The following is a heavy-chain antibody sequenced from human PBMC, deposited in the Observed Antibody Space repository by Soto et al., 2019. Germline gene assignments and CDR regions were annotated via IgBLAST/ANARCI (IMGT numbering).Heavy chain of an antibody. CDR3: ARDREAVAGPFDY. V-gene: IGHV3-21*01. D-gene: IGHD6-19*01. Sequence: PVGSLRLSCAASGFTFSSYSMNWVRQAPGKGLEWVSSISSSSSYIYYADSVKGRFTISRDNAKNSLYLQMNSLRAEDTAVYYCARDREAVAGPFDYWGQGTLVTVSS. CDR2: ISSSSSYI. J-gene: IGHJ4*02. CDR1: GFTFSSYS.